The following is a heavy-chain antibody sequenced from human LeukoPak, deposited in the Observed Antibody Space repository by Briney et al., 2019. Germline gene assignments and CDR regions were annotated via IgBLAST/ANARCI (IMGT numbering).Heavy chain of an antibody. CDR3: AKDLDIVATITGN. V-gene: IGHV3-23*01. CDR2: VSGSGGST. Sequence: GGSLRLPCAASGFTFTNYAMSWVRQAPGKGLEWVSGVSGSGGSTYYADSVKGRFTISRDNSKNTLYLQMNSLRAEDTAVYYCAKDLDIVATITGNWGQGTLVTVSS. D-gene: IGHD5-12*01. CDR1: GFTFTNYA. J-gene: IGHJ4*02.